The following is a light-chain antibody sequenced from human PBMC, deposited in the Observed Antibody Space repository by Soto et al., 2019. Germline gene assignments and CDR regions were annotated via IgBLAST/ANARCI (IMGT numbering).Light chain of an antibody. Sequence: DIQMTQSPSSLSASVGDRVTITCRASQSISNYLNWYQQKPGKAPKLLIYAASSLQSGVPSRFSGSRSGTDFTLTISSLQPEDFATYYCQQSYSTLMYTFGQGTKVDIK. CDR1: QSISNY. J-gene: IGKJ2*01. V-gene: IGKV1-39*01. CDR3: QQSYSTLMYT. CDR2: AAS.